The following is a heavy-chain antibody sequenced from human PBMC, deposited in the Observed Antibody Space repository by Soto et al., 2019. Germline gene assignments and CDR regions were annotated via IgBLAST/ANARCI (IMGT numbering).Heavy chain of an antibody. CDR2: ISYDGSNE. CDR1: GFTFSSYG. J-gene: IGHJ6*02. CDR3: AKDLEWLVLRYAMDV. V-gene: IGHV3-30*18. Sequence: QVQLVESGGGVVQPGRSLRLSCAASGFTFSSYGMHWVRQAPGKGLEWVALISYDGSNEDYADSVKGRFTISRDTSKKXLXLQMNSLRPEDTAVYYCAKDLEWLVLRYAMDVWGQGTTVTVSS. D-gene: IGHD6-19*01.